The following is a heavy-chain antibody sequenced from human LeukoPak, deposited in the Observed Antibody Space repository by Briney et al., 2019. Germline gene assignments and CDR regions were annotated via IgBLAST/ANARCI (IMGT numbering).Heavy chain of an antibody. D-gene: IGHD3-22*01. CDR3: ARGFNPYYYDSSGPGNY. Sequence: ASVKVSCKASGYTFTSYGINWVRQATGQGLEWMGWMNPNSGNTGYAQKFQGRVTMTRNTSISTAYMELSSLRSEDTAVYYCARGFNPYYYDSSGPGNYWGQGTLVTVSS. J-gene: IGHJ4*02. V-gene: IGHV1-8*02. CDR1: GYTFTSYG. CDR2: MNPNSGNT.